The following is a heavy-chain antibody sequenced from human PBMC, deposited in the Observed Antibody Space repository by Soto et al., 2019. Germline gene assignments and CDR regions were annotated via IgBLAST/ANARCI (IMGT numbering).Heavy chain of an antibody. J-gene: IGHJ6*02. CDR1: GFTFSSYG. Sequence: QVQLVESGGGVVQPGRSLRLSCAASGFTFSSYGMHWVRQAPGKGLEWVAVISYDGSNKYYADSVKGRFTISRDNSKNTLYLQMNSLRAEDTAVYYCAKDITIVGVVIRYYYGMDVWGQGTMVTVSS. D-gene: IGHD3-3*01. CDR3: AKDITIVGVVIRYYYGMDV. V-gene: IGHV3-30*18. CDR2: ISYDGSNK.